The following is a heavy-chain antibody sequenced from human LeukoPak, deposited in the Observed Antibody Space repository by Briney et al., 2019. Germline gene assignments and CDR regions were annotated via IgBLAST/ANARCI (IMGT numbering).Heavy chain of an antibody. Sequence: GGSLRLSCAASGFTVSSNYMSWVRQTPGKGLEWVSVIYSGGSTYYADSVKGRFTISRDNSKNTLYLQMNSLRAEDTAVYYCARSRIWFGEPYFDYWGQGTLVTVSS. CDR2: IYSGGST. CDR3: ARSRIWFGEPYFDY. CDR1: GFTVSSNY. V-gene: IGHV3-66*01. J-gene: IGHJ4*02. D-gene: IGHD3-10*01.